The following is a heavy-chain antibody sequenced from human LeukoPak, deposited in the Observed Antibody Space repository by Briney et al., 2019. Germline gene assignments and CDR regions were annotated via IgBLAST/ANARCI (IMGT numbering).Heavy chain of an antibody. V-gene: IGHV3-7*04. Sequence: GGSLRLSCVGSGFRFSSYWMSWVRQAPGKGLEWVANIKQDGSEKYYVDSVKGRFTISRDNAKNSLYLQMNSLRAEDTAVYYCARGPTRGNNFDYWGQGTLVTVSS. CDR3: ARGPTRGNNFDY. J-gene: IGHJ4*02. CDR1: GFRFSSYW. D-gene: IGHD4-23*01. CDR2: IKQDGSEK.